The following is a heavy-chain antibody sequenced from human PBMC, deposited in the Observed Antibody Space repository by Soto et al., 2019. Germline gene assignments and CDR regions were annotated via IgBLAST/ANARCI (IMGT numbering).Heavy chain of an antibody. J-gene: IGHJ4*02. CDR2: VNPDGRTT. CDR1: GFTLSSYW. D-gene: IGHD5-18*01. CDR3: VREKAAPDTEDYYFDS. Sequence: EVQLVESGGNFVQPGGSLRLSCAASGFTLSSYWMDWVRQAPGKGLVWVSRVNPDGRTTIYADSVKGRFTISRDNAKSTLYLQMSSLRAEDTAMYYCVREKAAPDTEDYYFDSWGQGTLVTVSS. V-gene: IGHV3-74*01.